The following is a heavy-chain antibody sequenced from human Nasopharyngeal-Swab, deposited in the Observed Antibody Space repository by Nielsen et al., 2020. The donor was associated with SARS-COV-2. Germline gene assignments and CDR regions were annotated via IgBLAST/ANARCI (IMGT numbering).Heavy chain of an antibody. CDR1: VYTFTSYY. CDR2: INPSGGST. CDR3: ARDRGRGVIITNPMYYFDY. V-gene: IGHV1-46*01. Sequence: ASVKVSCKASVYTFTSYYMHWVRQAPGHGLEWMGIINPSGGSTSYAQKFQGRVTMTRDTSTSTVYMELSSLRSEDTAVYYCARDRGRGVIITNPMYYFDYWGQGTLVTVSS. J-gene: IGHJ4*02. D-gene: IGHD3-10*01.